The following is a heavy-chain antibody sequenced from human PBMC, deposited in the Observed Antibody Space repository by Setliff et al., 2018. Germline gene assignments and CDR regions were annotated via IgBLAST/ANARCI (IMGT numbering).Heavy chain of an antibody. D-gene: IGHD6-19*01. Sequence: HPGGPLRLSCAASGFMFSTYAMSWVRQAPGKGLEWVSVLYSGDSSTHYADSVKGRFTISRDPSRNTLFLEMNTLSADDTAVYFCAKSAVAGTGILDSWGQGTLVTVSS. CDR1: GFMFSTYA. V-gene: IGHV3-23*03. J-gene: IGHJ4*02. CDR3: AKSAVAGTGILDS. CDR2: LYSGDSST.